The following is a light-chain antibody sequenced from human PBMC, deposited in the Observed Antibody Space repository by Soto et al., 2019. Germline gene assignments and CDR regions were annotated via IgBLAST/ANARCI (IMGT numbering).Light chain of an antibody. V-gene: IGLV2-14*01. CDR1: SSDVGGYNY. Sequence: QTVLTAAACVSGCPGQSITISCAGSSSDVGGYNYVSWYQQHQGKAPKLMIYEVSNRPSGVSNRFSASKSGNTASLTIYGLQAQDEVDYYCSSYTISSRYVFGNGTKVTVL. CDR2: EVS. J-gene: IGLJ1*01. CDR3: SSYTISSRYV.